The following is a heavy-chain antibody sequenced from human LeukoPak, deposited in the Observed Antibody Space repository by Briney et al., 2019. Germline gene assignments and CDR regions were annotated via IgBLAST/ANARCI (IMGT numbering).Heavy chain of an antibody. J-gene: IGHJ4*02. V-gene: IGHV4-34*01. CDR2: IHHSGST. Sequence: SETLSLTCVVYDESFSGYYWSWIRQPPGKGLEWIGEIHHSGSTNYNPSLRGRVTISIDTSKNQFFLKLSSVTAADTAVFYCARGAGPSSADYFDSWGQGTLVTVSS. CDR3: ARGAGPSSADYFDS. CDR1: DESFSGYY.